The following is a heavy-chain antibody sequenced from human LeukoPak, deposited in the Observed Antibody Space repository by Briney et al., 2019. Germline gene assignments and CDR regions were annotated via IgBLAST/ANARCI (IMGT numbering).Heavy chain of an antibody. J-gene: IGHJ4*02. CDR3: ATDDVTTGTKTALGY. Sequence: SVKVSCKASGFTFPSSAVQWVRQARGQGLEWIGWIVVGSGNTNYAQKFQERVTINRDMSTSTAYMELSSLRSEDTAVYYCATDDVTTGTKTALGYWGQGTLVTVSS. V-gene: IGHV1-58*01. D-gene: IGHD1-1*01. CDR1: GFTFPSSA. CDR2: IVVGSGNT.